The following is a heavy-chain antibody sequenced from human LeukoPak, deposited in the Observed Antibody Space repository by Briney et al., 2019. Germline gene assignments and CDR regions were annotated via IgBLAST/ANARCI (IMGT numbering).Heavy chain of an antibody. CDR2: IYYSGSA. D-gene: IGHD3-22*01. V-gene: IGHV4-38-2*02. CDR1: AYSISSGYY. CDR3: ARADEYYYDNSGYYSDPYFDY. J-gene: IGHJ4*02. Sequence: RPSETVSLTCSLSAYSISSGYYRGWIRQPPGMGLDWIGWIYYSGSAYYNPSLKSRVTIYVDTSKNQFSLNLSSVTAADTAVYYCARADEYYYDNSGYYSDPYFDYWGQGTLVTVSS.